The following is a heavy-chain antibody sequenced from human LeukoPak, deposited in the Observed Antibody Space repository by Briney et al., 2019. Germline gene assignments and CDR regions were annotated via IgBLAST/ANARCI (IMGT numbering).Heavy chain of an antibody. J-gene: IGHJ6*03. CDR3: ARAYSESYGLGYYYMDV. Sequence: GGSLRLSCAASGFTFNRYSMNWVRQAPGKGLEWVSSISSSSSYIYYAHSVKGRFTISRDNAKNSLYLQMNTLRAEDTAVYYCARAYSESYGLGYYYMDVWGKGTTVTISS. CDR2: ISSSSSYI. CDR1: GFTFNRYS. D-gene: IGHD1-26*01. V-gene: IGHV3-21*01.